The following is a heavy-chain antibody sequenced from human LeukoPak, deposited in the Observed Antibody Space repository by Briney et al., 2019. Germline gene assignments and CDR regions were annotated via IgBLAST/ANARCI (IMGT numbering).Heavy chain of an antibody. CDR1: GFTFSSYS. CDR3: ARDLNVGAFDY. CDR2: ISTTSTYI. Sequence: GGSLRLSCAASGFTFSSYSMNWVRQAPGKGLEWVSSISTTSTYIYYADSVKGRFTISRDNAKNSLYLQMNSLRAEDTAVYYCARDLNVGAFDYWGQGTLVTVSS. J-gene: IGHJ4*02. D-gene: IGHD1-26*01. V-gene: IGHV3-21*01.